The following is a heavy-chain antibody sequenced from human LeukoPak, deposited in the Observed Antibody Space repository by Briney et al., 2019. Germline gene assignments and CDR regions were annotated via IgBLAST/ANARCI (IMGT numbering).Heavy chain of an antibody. J-gene: IGHJ4*02. V-gene: IGHV4-39*01. CDR2: IYYRGST. D-gene: IGHD3-10*01. CDR1: GDSISSTTYY. CDR3: ARHTKAYYSGSGSYPDY. Sequence: PSETLSLTCTVSGDSISSTTYYWGWIRQPPGKGLEWIGTIYYRGSTYSNPSLKRRVTISVDTSKNQFSLKLSSVTAADTAIYYCARHTKAYYSGSGSYPDYWGQGTLVTVSS.